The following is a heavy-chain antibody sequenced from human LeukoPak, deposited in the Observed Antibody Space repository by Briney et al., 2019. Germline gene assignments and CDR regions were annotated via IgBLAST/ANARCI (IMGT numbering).Heavy chain of an antibody. CDR1: GGSISSGDYY. D-gene: IGHD2-2*01. J-gene: IGHJ5*02. CDR2: IYYSGST. CDR3: ARDTGYCSSTSCNGSWFDP. Sequence: SETLSLTCTVSGGSISSGDYYWSWIRQPPGKGLEWIGYIYYSGSTYYNPSLKSRVTISVDTSKNQFSLKLSSVTAADTAVYYCARDTGYCSSTSCNGSWFDPWGQGTLVTVSS. V-gene: IGHV4-30-4*01.